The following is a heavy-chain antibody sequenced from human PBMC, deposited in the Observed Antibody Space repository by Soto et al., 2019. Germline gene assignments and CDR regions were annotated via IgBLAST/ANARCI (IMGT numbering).Heavy chain of an antibody. V-gene: IGHV4-30-4*01. Sequence: KPSETLSLTCTVSGGSVTSDEDYWTWIRQSPGKGLEWIGYISNSGSTGYNPSLKTRLSMSVDRSKNQFTLRLTSVTAADTAVYLCATESGSTYGYFDHWGQGTQVTAPQ. CDR2: ISNSGST. J-gene: IGHJ4*02. CDR1: GGSVTSDEDY. CDR3: ATESGSTYGYFDH. D-gene: IGHD5-18*01.